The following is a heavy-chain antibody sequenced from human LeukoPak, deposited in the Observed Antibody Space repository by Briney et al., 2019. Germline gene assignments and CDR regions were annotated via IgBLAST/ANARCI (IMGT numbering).Heavy chain of an antibody. D-gene: IGHD3-10*01. J-gene: IGHJ4*02. Sequence: GESLRLSCAASGFTFSSYWMSSVRQAPGKGLEWVANINQDGTEKNYVDSVKGRFTISRDNAKNSLYLQMNSLRVDETDVYYCGREGSGSYYPDYWGKGTLVTVFS. CDR3: GREGSGSYYPDY. CDR2: INQDGTEK. V-gene: IGHV3-7*01. CDR1: GFTFSSYW.